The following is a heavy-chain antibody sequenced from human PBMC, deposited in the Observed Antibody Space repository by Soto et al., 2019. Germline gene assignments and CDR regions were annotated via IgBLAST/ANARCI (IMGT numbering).Heavy chain of an antibody. CDR2: ISNDGISR. D-gene: IGHD5-18*01. CDR3: AGGYSFGDY. CDR1: GLPFSSSG. J-gene: IGHJ4*02. Sequence: QVQLVESGGGVVQPGRSLRLSCAASGLPFSSSGMQWVRQAPGKGLEWVALISNDGISRYYADSVKGRFTISRDNSKNTLYLHMNSLRAEDTAVFYCAGGYSFGDYWGQGTQVTVSS. V-gene: IGHV3-30*03.